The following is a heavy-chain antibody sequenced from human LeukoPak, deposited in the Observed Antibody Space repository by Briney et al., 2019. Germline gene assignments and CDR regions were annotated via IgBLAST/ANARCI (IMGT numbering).Heavy chain of an antibody. V-gene: IGHV4-59*01. CDR1: GGSISSYY. D-gene: IGHD3-9*01. Sequence: KASETLSLTCTVSGGSISSYYWSWIRQPPGKGLEWSGYIYYSGSTNYNPSLKSRVTISVDTSKNQFSLKLSSVTAADTAVYYCARTSLTQYYYGMDVWGQGTTVTVSS. CDR2: IYYSGST. CDR3: ARTSLTQYYYGMDV. J-gene: IGHJ6*02.